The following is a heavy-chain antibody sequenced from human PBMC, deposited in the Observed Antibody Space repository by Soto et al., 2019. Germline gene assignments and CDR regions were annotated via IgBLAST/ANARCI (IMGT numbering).Heavy chain of an antibody. J-gene: IGHJ6*01. CDR2: INPSGGST. V-gene: IGHV1-46*01. Sequence: QVQLVQSGAEVKKPGASVKVSCKASGYTFTSYYMHWVRQAPGQGLEWMGIINPSGGSTSYAQKFQGRVTMNRDTSTSTVYMELSSLRSEDTAVYYCARTRHGSRGLYYYGMDVWGQGTTVTVSS. D-gene: IGHD2-2*03. CDR1: GYTFTSYY. CDR3: ARTRHGSRGLYYYGMDV.